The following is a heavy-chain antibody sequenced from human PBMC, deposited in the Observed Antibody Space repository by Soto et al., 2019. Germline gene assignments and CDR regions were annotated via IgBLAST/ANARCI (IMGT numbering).Heavy chain of an antibody. Sequence: GGSLRLSCAASGFTFSSYGMHWVRQAPGKGLEWVAVIWYDGSNKYYADSVKGRFTISRDNSKNTLYLQMNSLRAEDTAVYHCAREYYDILTGYYFDYWGQGTLVTVSS. CDR3: AREYYDILTGYYFDY. D-gene: IGHD3-9*01. CDR2: IWYDGSNK. J-gene: IGHJ4*02. V-gene: IGHV3-33*01. CDR1: GFTFSSYG.